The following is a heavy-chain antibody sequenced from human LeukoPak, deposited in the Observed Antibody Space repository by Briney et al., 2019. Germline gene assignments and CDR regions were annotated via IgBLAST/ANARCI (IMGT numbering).Heavy chain of an antibody. D-gene: IGHD2-15*01. CDR2: ISYDGSNK. J-gene: IGHJ5*02. CDR1: GFTFSSYG. Sequence: GGSLRLSCAASGFTFSSYGMHWVRQAPGKGLEWVAVISYDGSNKYYADSVKGRFTISRDNSKNTLYLQMNSLRAEDTAVYYCASWRVVAQGSWFDPWGQGTLVTVSS. V-gene: IGHV3-30*03. CDR3: ASWRVVAQGSWFDP.